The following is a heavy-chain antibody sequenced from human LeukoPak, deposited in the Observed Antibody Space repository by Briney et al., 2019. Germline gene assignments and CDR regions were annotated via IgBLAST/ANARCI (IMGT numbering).Heavy chain of an antibody. Sequence: PGGSLRLSCAASRFTVSTNYMSWVRQAPGKGLEWVSIIYSDGGTKYTDSVKGRFTISRDDSKNTLYLQMNSLRAEDTAVYYCATPKRSGVSFDYWGQGTLVTVSS. D-gene: IGHD3-10*01. CDR3: ATPKRSGVSFDY. V-gene: IGHV3-66*01. J-gene: IGHJ4*02. CDR2: IYSDGGT. CDR1: RFTVSTNY.